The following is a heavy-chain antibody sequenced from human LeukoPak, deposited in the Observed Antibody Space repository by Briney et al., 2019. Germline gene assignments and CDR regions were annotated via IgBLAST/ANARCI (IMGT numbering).Heavy chain of an antibody. D-gene: IGHD3-10*01. CDR3: ARVLFYYGSGSYCDAFDI. J-gene: IGHJ3*02. V-gene: IGHV3-21*01. Sequence: GGSLRLSCAASGFTFSSYSMNWVRQAPGKGLEWVSSISSSSSYIYYAGSVKGRFTISRDNAKNSLYLQMNSLRAEDTAVYYCARVLFYYGSGSYCDAFDIWGQGTMVTVSS. CDR1: GFTFSSYS. CDR2: ISSSSSYI.